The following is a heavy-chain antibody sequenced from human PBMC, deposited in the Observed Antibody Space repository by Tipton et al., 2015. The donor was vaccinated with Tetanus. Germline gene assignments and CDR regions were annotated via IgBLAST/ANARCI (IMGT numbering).Heavy chain of an antibody. D-gene: IGHD2-2*01. CDR2: LDYSGNT. Sequence: TLSLTCTVSGGSISSSYYYWAGSASPQGRGLEWIGSLDYSGNTYYNSSLMSRVTISVDTSKNQFSLRLNSVTAVDTAVYYCARRSYCSSSRCFDAFDLWDQGTMVTVSS. CDR1: GGSISSSYYY. CDR3: ARRSYCSSSRCFDAFDL. V-gene: IGHV4-39*01. J-gene: IGHJ3*01.